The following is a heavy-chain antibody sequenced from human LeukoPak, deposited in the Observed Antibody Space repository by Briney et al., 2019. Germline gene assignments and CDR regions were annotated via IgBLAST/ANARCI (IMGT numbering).Heavy chain of an antibody. CDR2: IKSKTAGGTT. D-gene: IGHD1-7*01. J-gene: IGHJ6*02. CDR3: TTDEDWNYARKDV. V-gene: IGHV3-15*01. Sequence: GGSLRLSCVASGFTFNYYSMNWARQAPGKGLEWVGRIKSKTAGGTTDYAAPVKGRFTISRDDSKSTLYLQMNSLKIEDTAVYYCTTDEDWNYARKDVWGQGATVIVSS. CDR1: GFTFNYYS.